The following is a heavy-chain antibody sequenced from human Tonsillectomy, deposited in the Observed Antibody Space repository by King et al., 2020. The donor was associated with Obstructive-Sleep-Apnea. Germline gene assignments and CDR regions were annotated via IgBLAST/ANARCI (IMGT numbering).Heavy chain of an antibody. CDR1: GYTFTGYY. J-gene: IGHJ4*02. D-gene: IGHD6-19*01. CDR2: INPNSGGT. V-gene: IGHV1-2*02. CDR3: ARGTSGWVRTAALYYFDY. Sequence: QLVQSGAEVKKPGASVKVSCKASGYTFTGYYMHWVRQAPGQGLEWMGWINPNSGGTNYAQKFQGRVTMTRDTSISTAYMELSRLRSDDTAVYYCARGTSGWVRTAALYYFDYWGQGTLVTVSS.